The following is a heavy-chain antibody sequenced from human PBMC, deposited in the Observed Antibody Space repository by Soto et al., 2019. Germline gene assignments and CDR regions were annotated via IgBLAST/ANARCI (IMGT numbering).Heavy chain of an antibody. V-gene: IGHV3-23*01. J-gene: IGHJ6*02. CDR2: ISGSGGST. CDR1: GFTFSSYA. CDR3: AKDLGGSPYYYYGMDV. Sequence: LRLSCAASGFTFSSYAMSWVRQAPGKGLEWVSAISGSGGSTYYADSVKGRFTISRDISKNTLYLQMNSLRAEDTAVYYCAKDLGGSPYYYYGMDVWGQGTTVTVSS. D-gene: IGHD1-26*01.